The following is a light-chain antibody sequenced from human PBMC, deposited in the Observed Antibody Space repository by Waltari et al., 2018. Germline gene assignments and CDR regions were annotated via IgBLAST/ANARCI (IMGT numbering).Light chain of an antibody. V-gene: IGLV2-14*03. CDR1: SRDVGGYTY. CDR3: TSYTSSHGLV. Sequence: QSALTQPAYVSGSTGQSITISCTETSRDVGGYTYVSWYQQHPGKAPKVVIFDVSYRPSGVSNRVAASNSGNTASLTISGLQAEDEADYYCTSYTSSHGLVFGTGTKVTVL. J-gene: IGLJ1*01. CDR2: DVS.